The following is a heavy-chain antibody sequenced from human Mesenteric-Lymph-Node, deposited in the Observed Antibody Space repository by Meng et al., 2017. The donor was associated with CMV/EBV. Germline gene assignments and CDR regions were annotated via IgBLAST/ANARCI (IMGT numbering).Heavy chain of an antibody. D-gene: IGHD5-12*01. Sequence: GGSLRLSCAASGFTFSSYSMNWVRQAPGKGLEWVSGISWNSGSIGYADSVKGRFTIFRDNAKSSLYLQMNSLRAEDTALYYCAKSTTLTYSGYDFDYWGQGTLVTVSS. J-gene: IGHJ4*02. CDR1: GFTFSSYS. V-gene: IGHV3-9*01. CDR3: AKSTTLTYSGYDFDY. CDR2: ISWNSGSI.